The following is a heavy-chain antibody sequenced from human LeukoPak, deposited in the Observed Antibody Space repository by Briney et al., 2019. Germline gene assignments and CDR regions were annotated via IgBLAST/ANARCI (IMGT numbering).Heavy chain of an antibody. J-gene: IGHJ3*02. CDR2: IKEDGSEE. Sequence: GGSLRLSCAASGFPFNTYWMTWVRQAPGKGLEWVANIKEDGSEEHYVDSVKGRFTISRDNAKNSLYLQMNSLRAADTAMYYCTPEVWELQGASDIWGQGTMVTVSS. CDR1: GFPFNTYW. CDR3: TPEVWELQGASDI. D-gene: IGHD1-26*01. V-gene: IGHV3-7*01.